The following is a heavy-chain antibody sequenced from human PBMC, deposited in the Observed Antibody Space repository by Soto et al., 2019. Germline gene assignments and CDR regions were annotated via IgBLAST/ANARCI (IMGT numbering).Heavy chain of an antibody. CDR3: ARGPQLVGLDY. Sequence: GGSLRLSCAASGFTFSSYAMHWVRQAPGKGLEWVAVISYDGSNKYYADSVKGRFTISRDNSKNTLYLQMNSLRAEDTAVYYCARGPQLVGLDYWGQGTLVTVSS. D-gene: IGHD6-6*01. J-gene: IGHJ4*02. V-gene: IGHV3-30-3*01. CDR2: ISYDGSNK. CDR1: GFTFSSYA.